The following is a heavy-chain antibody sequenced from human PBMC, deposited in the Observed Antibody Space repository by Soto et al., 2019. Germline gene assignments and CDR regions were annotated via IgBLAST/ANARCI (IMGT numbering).Heavy chain of an antibody. CDR3: AKDISRGRVTGGYHGMDV. CDR2: IIWNSGRL. CDR1: GFTFENYA. D-gene: IGHD3-10*01. V-gene: IGHV3-9*01. Sequence: EMQLVESGGGLVQPGRSLKLSCTASGFTFENYAMHWVRQAPGKGLDWVAGIIWNSGRLAHADSVKGRFTISRDNAKNSLYLQMSSLRAEDTALYYCAKDISRGRVTGGYHGMDVWGQGTTVTVSS. J-gene: IGHJ6*02.